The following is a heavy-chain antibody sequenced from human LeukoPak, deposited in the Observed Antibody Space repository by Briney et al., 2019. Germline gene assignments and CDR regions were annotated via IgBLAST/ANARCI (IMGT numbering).Heavy chain of an antibody. CDR1: GGSISSYY. V-gene: IGHV4-59*01. Sequence: SETLSLTCTVSGGSISSYYWSWIRQPPGKGLEWIGYIYYSGGTNYNPSLKSRVTISVDTSKNQFSLKLSSVTAADTAVYYCARVPATRYYFDYWGQGTLVTVSS. CDR2: IYYSGGT. D-gene: IGHD2-15*01. CDR3: ARVPATRYYFDY. J-gene: IGHJ4*02.